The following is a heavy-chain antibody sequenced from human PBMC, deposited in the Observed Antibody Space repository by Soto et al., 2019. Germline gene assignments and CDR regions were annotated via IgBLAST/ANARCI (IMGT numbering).Heavy chain of an antibody. Sequence: EVQLLESGGGLVQPGGSLRLSCAASGFTFSSYAMSWVRQAPGKGLEWVSAISGSGGSTYYADSVKGLFTNSRDNSKKTLYQQLNSLSAEDTAVCYCATPSLGCSSTSCFDYWGQGTLVTVSS. CDR3: ATPSLGCSSTSCFDY. CDR1: GFTFSSYA. V-gene: IGHV3-23*01. CDR2: ISGSGGST. D-gene: IGHD2-2*01. J-gene: IGHJ4*02.